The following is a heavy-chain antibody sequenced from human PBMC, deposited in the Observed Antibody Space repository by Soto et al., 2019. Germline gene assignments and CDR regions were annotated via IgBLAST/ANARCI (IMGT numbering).Heavy chain of an antibody. CDR3: ARGKQYSRHNKNNWFDP. V-gene: IGHV4-34*01. Sequence: PAQTLPLTCAVYGGSFSGYYWSWIRQPPGKGLEWIGEINHSGSTNYNPSLKSRVTISVDTSKNQFSLKLSSVTAADTAVYYCARGKQYSRHNKNNWFDPWGQGTLVTVSS. CDR1: GGSFSGYY. J-gene: IGHJ5*02. D-gene: IGHD6-6*01. CDR2: INHSGST.